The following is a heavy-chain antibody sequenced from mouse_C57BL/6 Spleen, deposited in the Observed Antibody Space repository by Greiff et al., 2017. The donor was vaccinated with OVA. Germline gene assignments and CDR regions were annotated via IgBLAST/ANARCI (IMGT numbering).Heavy chain of an antibody. CDR3: ARRIYYGSRAWFAY. CDR1: GYTFTDYY. D-gene: IGHD1-1*01. J-gene: IGHJ3*01. Sequence: VQLQQSGPELVKPGASVKISCKASGYTFTDYYMNWVKQSHGKSLEWIGDINPNNGGTSYNQKFKGKATLTVDKSSSTAYMELRSLTSEDSAVYYCARRIYYGSRAWFAYWGQGTLVTVSA. CDR2: INPNNGGT. V-gene: IGHV1-26*01.